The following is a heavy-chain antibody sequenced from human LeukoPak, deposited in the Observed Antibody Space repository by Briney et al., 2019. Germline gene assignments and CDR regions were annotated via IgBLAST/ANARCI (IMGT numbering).Heavy chain of an antibody. CDR1: GGSISSSSYY. D-gene: IGHD5-18*01. Sequence: PSETLSLTCTVSGGSISSSSYYWGWIRQPPGKGLEWIGSIYYSGSTYYNPSLKSRVTISVDTSKNQFTLKLSSVTAADTAVYYCATFTAMVRYFDYWGQGTLVTVFS. CDR3: ATFTAMVRYFDY. CDR2: IYYSGST. J-gene: IGHJ4*02. V-gene: IGHV4-39*01.